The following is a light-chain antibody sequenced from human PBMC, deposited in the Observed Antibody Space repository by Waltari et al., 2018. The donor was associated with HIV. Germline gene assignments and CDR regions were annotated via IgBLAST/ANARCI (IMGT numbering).Light chain of an antibody. Sequence: SSELPQAHPVSVALGPPVRITCQGAGLRDSFASWYKQKPGQAPILLLYGVDNRPSGIPDRFSGSSSGNTASLTISGTQAEDEADYYCNGRDSSGKHHVVFGGGTKLTV. V-gene: IGLV3-19*01. CDR2: GVD. CDR1: GLRDSF. CDR3: NGRDSSGKHHVV. J-gene: IGLJ2*01.